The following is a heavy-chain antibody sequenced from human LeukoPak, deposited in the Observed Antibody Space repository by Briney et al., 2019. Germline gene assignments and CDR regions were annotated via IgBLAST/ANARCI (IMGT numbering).Heavy chain of an antibody. CDR2: ISSNGVNT. V-gene: IGHV3-64D*06. D-gene: IGHD2-2*01. CDR1: GFSFSSYT. J-gene: IGHJ4*02. CDR3: VKGDVYASSGLDY. Sequence: GGSLRLSCSASGFSFSSYTMHWVRQAPGKGLEYVSGISSNGVNTYYPDSVKGRFTISRDNSKNTLYLQMSSLRPEDTAVYSCVKGDVYASSGLDYWGQGTLVSVSS.